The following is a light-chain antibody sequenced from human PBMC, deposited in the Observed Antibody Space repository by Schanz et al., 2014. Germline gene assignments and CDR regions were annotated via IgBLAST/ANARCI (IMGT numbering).Light chain of an antibody. CDR2: GAS. V-gene: IGKV3D-15*01. J-gene: IGKJ1*01. CDR1: QSVSSSY. Sequence: EIVLTQSPGTLSLSPGDRATLSCRASQSVSSSYLAWYQQKPGQAPRLLIYGASNRATGIPARFSGSGSGKEFTLTISSLQSEDIGVYYCQQYNNWPRGTFGPGTKVEIK. CDR3: QQYNNWPRGT.